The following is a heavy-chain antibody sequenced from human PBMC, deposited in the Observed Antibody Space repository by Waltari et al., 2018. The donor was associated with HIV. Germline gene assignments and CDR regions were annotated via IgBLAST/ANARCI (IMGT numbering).Heavy chain of an antibody. CDR1: GCTTSGYY. CDR3: ARVKASYYDGSGFYFLDY. Sequence: QVQLQASGPGLVKPSETLSCICSVSGCTTSGYYRTWIRQPPGKGLEWIGYVHGSGSTKYNPSLQSRVTISIDTSKNQVSLALNSVTAADTAVYFCARVKASYYDGSGFYFLDYWGQGTLVTVSS. J-gene: IGHJ4*02. D-gene: IGHD3-22*01. CDR2: VHGSGST. V-gene: IGHV4-59*01.